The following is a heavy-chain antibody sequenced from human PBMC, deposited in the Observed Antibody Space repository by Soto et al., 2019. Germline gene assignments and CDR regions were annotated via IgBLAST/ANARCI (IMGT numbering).Heavy chain of an antibody. Sequence: GGSLRLSCAASGFTFSSYSMNWVRQAPGNGLEWVSYISSSSSTIYYADSVKGRFTISRDNAKNSLYLQMNSLRAEDTAVYYCARDSRMVGAADAFDIWGQGTMVTVSS. CDR3: ARDSRMVGAADAFDI. V-gene: IGHV3-48*04. CDR1: GFTFSSYS. J-gene: IGHJ3*02. CDR2: ISSSSSTI. D-gene: IGHD2-15*01.